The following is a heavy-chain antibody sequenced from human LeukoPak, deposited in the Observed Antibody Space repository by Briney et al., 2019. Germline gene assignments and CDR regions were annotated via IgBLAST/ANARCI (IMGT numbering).Heavy chain of an antibody. V-gene: IGHV4-30-2*01. CDR2: IYHSGST. J-gene: IGHJ3*02. CDR1: GGSISSGGYY. Sequence: PSETLSLTCTVSGGSISSGGYYWSWIRQPPGKGLEWIGYIYHSGSTYYNPSLKSRVTISVDRSKNQFSLKLTSMTAADTAVYYCASGTKDIVVVPAAKAFDIWGQGTMVTVSS. D-gene: IGHD2-2*01. CDR3: ASGTKDIVVVPAAKAFDI.